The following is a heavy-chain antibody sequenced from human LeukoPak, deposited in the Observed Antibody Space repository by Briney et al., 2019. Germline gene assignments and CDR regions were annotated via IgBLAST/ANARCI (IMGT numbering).Heavy chain of an antibody. J-gene: IGHJ5*01. CDR1: GFTFSTYW. CDR2: IKQDGSEK. Sequence: GGSLRLSCAASGFTFSTYWMTWVRQAPGKGLEWVANIKQDGSEKHYVDSVKGRFTISRDNAKNSLFLQMNSLRAEDTAVFYCARGFNLASWGQGTLVTVSS. V-gene: IGHV3-7*05. CDR3: ARGFNLAS.